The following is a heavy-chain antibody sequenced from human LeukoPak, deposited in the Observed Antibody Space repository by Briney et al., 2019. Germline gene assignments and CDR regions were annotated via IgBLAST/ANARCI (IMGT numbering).Heavy chain of an antibody. CDR2: ISGRGSST. CDR1: GFTFSNSA. D-gene: IGHD2-8*01. Sequence: GGSLRLSCAASGFTFSNSAMSWVRQAPGKGLEWVSAISGRGSSTYYADSVKGRFTISRDNSKNTLYLQMNSLRAEDTAVYYCAKSSSVYYLWYFDLWGRGTLVTVSS. CDR3: AKSSSVYYLWYFDL. V-gene: IGHV3-23*01. J-gene: IGHJ2*01.